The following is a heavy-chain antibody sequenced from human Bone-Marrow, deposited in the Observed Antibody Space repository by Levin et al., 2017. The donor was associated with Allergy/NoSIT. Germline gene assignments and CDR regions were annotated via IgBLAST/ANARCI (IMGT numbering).Heavy chain of an antibody. V-gene: IGHV1-69*13. J-gene: IGHJ6*03. CDR1: GGTFSSYA. CDR2: IIPIFGTA. Sequence: AASVKVSCKASGGTFSSYAISWVRQAPGQGLEWMGGIIPIFGTANYAQKFQGRVTITADESTSTAYMELSSLRSEDTAVYYCAREHAKRVPAAGAGGYDYYYMDVWGKGTTVTVSS. D-gene: IGHD2-2*01. CDR3: AREHAKRVPAAGAGGYDYYYMDV.